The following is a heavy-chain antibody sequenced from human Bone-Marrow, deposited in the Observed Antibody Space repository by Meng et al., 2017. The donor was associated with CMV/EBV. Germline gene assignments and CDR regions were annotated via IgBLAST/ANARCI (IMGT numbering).Heavy chain of an antibody. CDR2: IYHSGST. J-gene: IGHJ4*02. CDR1: GYSISSGYY. V-gene: IGHV4-38-2*02. Sequence: GSLRLSCTVSGYSISSGYYWGWIRQPPGKGLEWIGSIYHSGSTYYNPSLKSRVTISVDTSKNQFSLKLSSVTAADTAVYYCARTAVAGTVDYWGQGTRVTGAS. D-gene: IGHD6-19*01. CDR3: ARTAVAGTVDY.